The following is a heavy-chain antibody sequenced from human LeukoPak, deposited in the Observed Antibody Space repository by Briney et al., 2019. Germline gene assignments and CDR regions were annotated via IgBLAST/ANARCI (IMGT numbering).Heavy chain of an antibody. CDR3: AGPYYYYGMDV. CDR2: INHSGST. CDR1: GGSFSGYY. J-gene: IGHJ6*02. Sequence: PSETLSLTCAVYGGSFSGYYWSWIRQPPGKRLEWIGEINHSGSTNYNPSLKSRVTISVDTSKNQFSLKLSSVTAADTAVYYCAGPYYYYGMDVWGQGTTVTVSS. V-gene: IGHV4-34*01.